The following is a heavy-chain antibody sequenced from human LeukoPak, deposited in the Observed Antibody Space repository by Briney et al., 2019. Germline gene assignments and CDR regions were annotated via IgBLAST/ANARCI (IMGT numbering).Heavy chain of an antibody. J-gene: IGHJ4*02. CDR3: ARGGAPGGFDY. V-gene: IGHV3-53*01. CDR2: IYNSGTT. CDR1: GFTVSNSY. D-gene: IGHD3-16*01. Sequence: GGSLRLSCAASGFTVSNSYMAWVRQAPGKGLEWVSFIYNSGTTSHADSVKGRFTISRDNSKNTLYLQMNTLRDDDTALYYCARGGAPGGFDYWGQGTLVTVSS.